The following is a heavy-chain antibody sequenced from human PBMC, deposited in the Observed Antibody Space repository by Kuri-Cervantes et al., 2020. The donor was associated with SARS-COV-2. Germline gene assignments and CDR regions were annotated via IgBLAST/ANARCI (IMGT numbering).Heavy chain of an antibody. J-gene: IGHJ4*02. CDR2: MNPDTGNS. Sequence: ASVKVSCKASGYTFSTYDINWVRQASGQGLEWMGWMNPDTGNSGYAQNFRGRVTMTRDTSTSTAYMELSSLRSEDSAIYYCAREAGTGVATNLPIDYWGQGTLVTVSS. CDR3: AREAGTGVATNLPIDY. V-gene: IGHV1-8*02. CDR1: GYTFSTYD. D-gene: IGHD5-12*01.